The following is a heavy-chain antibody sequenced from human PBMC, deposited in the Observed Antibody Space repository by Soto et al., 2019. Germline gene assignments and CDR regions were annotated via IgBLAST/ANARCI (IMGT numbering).Heavy chain of an antibody. CDR2: ISWDGGST. D-gene: IGHD6-6*01. CDR3: AKDMPKSIACRPYYYYGMDV. V-gene: IGHV3-43*01. Sequence: LRLSCAASGFTFDDYTMHWVRQAPGNGLEWVSLISWDGGSTYYADSVKGRFTISRDNSKNSLYLQMNSLRTEDTALYYCAKDMPKSIACRPYYYYGMDVWGQRTTVIVSS. CDR1: GFTFDDYT. J-gene: IGHJ6*02.